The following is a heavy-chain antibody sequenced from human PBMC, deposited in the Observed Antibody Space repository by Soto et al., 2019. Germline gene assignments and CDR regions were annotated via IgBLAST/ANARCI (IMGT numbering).Heavy chain of an antibody. CDR3: ARHGAYCLDTGVYSDAFDS. D-gene: IGHD2-8*01. Sequence: QVQLQESGPGLVKSSETLSLTCTVSGGSNSSTNHYWGWIRQPTGRGLEWIVSIYYSGITYYNPSLKSRVPISVDTSKNQFSLRLSSATAADTAAYYCARHGAYCLDTGVYSDAFDSWGKGTLVTVSS. CDR1: GGSNSSTNHY. J-gene: IGHJ3*02. V-gene: IGHV4-39*01. CDR2: IYYSGIT.